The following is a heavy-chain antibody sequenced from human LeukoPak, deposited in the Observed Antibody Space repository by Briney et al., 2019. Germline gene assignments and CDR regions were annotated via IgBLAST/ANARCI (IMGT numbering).Heavy chain of an antibody. CDR3: ARGSGPRIAARFFDY. V-gene: IGHV1-8*01. Sequence: ASVRVSCKASGYTFTTYDINWVRQATGQGLEWMGWMNPNSGNTGYAQKFQGRVTMTRNTSISTAYMELSSLRSEDTAVYYCARGSGPRIAARFFDYWGQGTLVTVSS. J-gene: IGHJ4*02. D-gene: IGHD6-6*01. CDR1: GYTFTTYD. CDR2: MNPNSGNT.